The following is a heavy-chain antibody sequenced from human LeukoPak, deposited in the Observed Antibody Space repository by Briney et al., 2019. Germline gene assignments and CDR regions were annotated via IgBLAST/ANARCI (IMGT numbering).Heavy chain of an antibody. D-gene: IGHD3-3*01. V-gene: IGHV1-69*01. Sequence: SVKVSCKASGGTFSSYAISWVRQAPGQGLEWMGGIIPIFGTANYAQKFQGRVTITADESTSTAYMELSSLRSEDTAVYYCARGHYDFWSGHLAIDYWGQGTLVTVSS. CDR3: ARGHYDFWSGHLAIDY. CDR2: IIPIFGTA. CDR1: GGTFSSYA. J-gene: IGHJ4*02.